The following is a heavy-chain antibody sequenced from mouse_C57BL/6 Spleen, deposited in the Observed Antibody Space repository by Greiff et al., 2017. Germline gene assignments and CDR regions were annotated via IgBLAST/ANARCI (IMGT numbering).Heavy chain of an antibody. CDR2: IDPSDSYT. V-gene: IGHV1-69*01. CDR1: GYTFTSYW. Sequence: VQLQQPGAELVMPGASVKLSCKASGYTFTSYWMHWVKQRPGQGLEWIGEIDPSDSYTNYNQKFKGKSTLTVDKSSSTAYMQLSRLTSEDSAVYYCARDYGSRYWYFGDWGTGTTVTVSS. CDR3: ARDYGSRYWYFGD. D-gene: IGHD1-1*01. J-gene: IGHJ1*03.